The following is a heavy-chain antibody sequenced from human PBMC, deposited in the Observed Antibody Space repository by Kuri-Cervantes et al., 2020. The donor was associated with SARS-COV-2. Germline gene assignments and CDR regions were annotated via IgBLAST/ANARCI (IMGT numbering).Heavy chain of an antibody. V-gene: IGHV1-8*01. J-gene: IGHJ4*02. D-gene: IGHD3-22*01. CDR2: LKTNSGNT. CDR1: ETTFPNYD. CDR3: ATSFIYDSSGYGDDY. Sequence: ASVKVSCKAPETTFPNYDINWVRQATGQGLEWMGMLKTNSGNTLYAQIFQDRVTMTRDTPISTAYMELSSLRSEDTAVYYCATSFIYDSSGYGDDYWGQGTLVTVSS.